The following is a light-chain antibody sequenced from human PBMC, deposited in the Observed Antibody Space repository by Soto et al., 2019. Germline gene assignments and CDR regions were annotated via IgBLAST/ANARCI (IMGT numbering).Light chain of an antibody. J-gene: IGKJ1*01. CDR3: QQYTRDSRT. V-gene: IGKV1-5*03. CDR2: EAS. Sequence: DIQMNQSPSSLSATVEDRAIIXXQASQSMHPWLAWDQQKPGTAPKIXSYEASSLERGVPSMFSGSGSGTDFTLTSSSLQPAVFATYSCQQYTRDSRTFGQGTKVDIK. CDR1: QSMHPW.